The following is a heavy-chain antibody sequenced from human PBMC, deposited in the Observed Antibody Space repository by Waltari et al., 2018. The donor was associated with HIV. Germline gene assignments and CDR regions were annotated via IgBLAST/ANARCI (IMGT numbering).Heavy chain of an antibody. V-gene: IGHV3-73*02. J-gene: IGHJ2*01. Sequence: VQLLECGGDLVPPGGSLTISCTASGFGFSDPGLHWVCEARGKGTAWVGRMETRRVKFAPTYKWSGGGSFNISRQDPENMTILHRNDWRVEDRAIYYCSVGSPDDWYFVLWSRGTLGTVSS. CDR1: GFGFSDPG. CDR2: METRRVKFAP. CDR3: SVGSPDDWYFVL. D-gene: IGHD6-19*01.